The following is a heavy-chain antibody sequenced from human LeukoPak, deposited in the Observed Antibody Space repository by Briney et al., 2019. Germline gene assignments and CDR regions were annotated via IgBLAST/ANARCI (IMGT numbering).Heavy chain of an antibody. J-gene: IGHJ4*02. V-gene: IGHV5-51*01. Sequence: GESLKISCKGSGYSFTSYWIGWVRQMPGKGLEWMGIIYPGDSDTRYSPSFQGQVTISTDKSISTAYLQWGSLKASDTAMYYCARHHGAVADLVDYWGQGTLVTVSS. CDR2: IYPGDSDT. CDR1: GYSFTSYW. D-gene: IGHD6-19*01. CDR3: ARHHGAVADLVDY.